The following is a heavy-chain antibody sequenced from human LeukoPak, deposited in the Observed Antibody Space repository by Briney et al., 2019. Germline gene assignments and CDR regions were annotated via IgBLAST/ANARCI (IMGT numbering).Heavy chain of an antibody. CDR1: GFTFSNYA. J-gene: IGHJ4*02. D-gene: IGHD6-19*01. Sequence: GGSLRLSCAASGFTFSNYALSWVRQAPGKGLEWVSASSGSGGTTSYADSVKGRFTISRDNSENTLYLQMNSLRADDTAVYYCAKRSVYSSGWYDYWGQGTLVTVSA. CDR3: AKRSVYSSGWYDY. V-gene: IGHV3-23*01. CDR2: SSGSGGTT.